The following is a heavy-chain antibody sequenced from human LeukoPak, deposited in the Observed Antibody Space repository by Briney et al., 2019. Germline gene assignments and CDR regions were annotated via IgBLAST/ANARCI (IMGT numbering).Heavy chain of an antibody. Sequence: SETLSLTCTVSGGSISSYYWSWVRQPPGKGLEWIGYIYYSGSTNYNPSLKSGVPISIKKYKDQSSLKLNSVPVADTAVYYCAGYGEYWDWYFDLWGRGTPVTVSP. V-gene: IGHV4-59*03. CDR2: IYYSGST. CDR1: GGSISSYY. CDR3: AGYGEYWDWYFDL. J-gene: IGHJ2*01. D-gene: IGHD4-17*01.